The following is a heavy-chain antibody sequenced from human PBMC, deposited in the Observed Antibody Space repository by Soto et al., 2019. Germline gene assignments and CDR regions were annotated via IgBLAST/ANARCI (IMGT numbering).Heavy chain of an antibody. CDR2: ISYDGSNK. Sequence: QVQLVESGGGVVQPGRSLRLSCAASGFTFSSYGMHWVRQAPGKGLEWVAVISYDGSNKYYADSVKGRFTISRDNSKNTLYLQMNSLRAEDTAVYYCAKDRGPGYYYYGMDVWGQGTPVTVSS. D-gene: IGHD3-10*01. J-gene: IGHJ6*02. CDR3: AKDRGPGYYYYGMDV. CDR1: GFTFSSYG. V-gene: IGHV3-30*18.